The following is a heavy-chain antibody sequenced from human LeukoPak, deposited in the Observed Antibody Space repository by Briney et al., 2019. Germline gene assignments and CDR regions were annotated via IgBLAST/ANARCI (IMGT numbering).Heavy chain of an antibody. V-gene: IGHV3-43D*03. Sequence: GGSLRLSCAASGFTFDDYAMHWVRQAPGKGLEWVSLISWDGGSTYYADSVKGRFTISRDSSKNTLYLQTNSLRAEDTAVYYCVRDHSGWSLDPWGQGTLVTVSS. CDR1: GFTFDDYA. D-gene: IGHD6-19*01. CDR3: VRDHSGWSLDP. J-gene: IGHJ5*02. CDR2: ISWDGGST.